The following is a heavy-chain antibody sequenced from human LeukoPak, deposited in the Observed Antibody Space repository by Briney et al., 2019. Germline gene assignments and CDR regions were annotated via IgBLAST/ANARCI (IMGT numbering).Heavy chain of an antibody. D-gene: IGHD5-18*01. CDR3: ARRGYSYGYGEYYFDY. CDR2: IYPGDSDT. J-gene: IGHJ4*02. CDR1: GYSFTSYW. Sequence: GESLKISGKGSGYSFTSYWIGWVRQMPGKGLEWMGIIYPGDSDTRYSPSFQGQVTISAAKSISTAYLQWSSLKASDTAMYYCARRGYSYGYGEYYFDYWGQGTLVTVSS. V-gene: IGHV5-51*01.